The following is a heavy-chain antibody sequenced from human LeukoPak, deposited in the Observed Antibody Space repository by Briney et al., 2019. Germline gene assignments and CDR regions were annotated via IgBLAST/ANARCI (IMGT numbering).Heavy chain of an antibody. CDR3: TSFQGYGDYYYYGMDV. CDR1: RFTLRDYA. Sequence: GRSLRLSRTASRFTLRDYAMSWVRQAPAKGLEWVGFIRSKAYGGTTEYAASVKGRFTISRDDSKSIAYLQMNSLKTEDTAVYYCTSFQGYGDYYYYGMDVWGQGTTVTVSS. CDR2: IRSKAYGGTT. D-gene: IGHD4-17*01. J-gene: IGHJ6*02. V-gene: IGHV3-49*04.